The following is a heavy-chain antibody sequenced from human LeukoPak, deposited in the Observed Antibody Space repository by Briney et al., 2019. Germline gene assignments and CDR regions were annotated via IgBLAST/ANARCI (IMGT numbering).Heavy chain of an antibody. V-gene: IGHV4-34*01. CDR2: INHSGST. Sequence: SETLSLTCTVSGGSISSYYWSWIRQPPGKGLEWIGEINHSGSTNYNPSLKSRVTISVDTSKNQFSLKLSSVTAADTAVYYCARHSPNYYYGSGSYLSYWGQGTLVTVSS. CDR3: ARHSPNYYYGSGSYLSY. J-gene: IGHJ4*02. CDR1: GGSISSYY. D-gene: IGHD3-10*01.